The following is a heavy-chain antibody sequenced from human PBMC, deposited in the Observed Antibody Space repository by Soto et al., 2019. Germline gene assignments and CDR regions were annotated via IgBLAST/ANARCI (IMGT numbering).Heavy chain of an antibody. CDR3: ARLGVVVVAAENWFDP. CDR1: VGSISSGGYY. Sequence: QVQLQESGPGLVKPSQTLSLTCTVSVGSISSGGYYWSWIRQHPGKGLEWIGYIYYSGSTYYNPSLKSRVTISVDTSKNQFSLKLSSVTAADTAVYYCARLGVVVVAAENWFDPWGQGTLVTVSS. V-gene: IGHV4-31*03. CDR2: IYYSGST. D-gene: IGHD2-15*01. J-gene: IGHJ5*02.